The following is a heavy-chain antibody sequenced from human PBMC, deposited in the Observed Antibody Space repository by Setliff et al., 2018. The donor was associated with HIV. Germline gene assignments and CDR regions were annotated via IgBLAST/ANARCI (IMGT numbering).Heavy chain of an antibody. Sequence: GGSLRLSCAASGFTFSSYAMSWVRQAPGKGLEWVSGINWNSDNIGYAGSVKGRFTISRDNAKNSLYLQMNNLRAGDTAVYYCVRELGRPGSWYFDLWGRGTLVTVSS. CDR2: INWNSDNI. CDR3: VRELGRPGSWYFDL. V-gene: IGHV3-20*04. J-gene: IGHJ2*01. D-gene: IGHD7-27*01. CDR1: GFTFSSYA.